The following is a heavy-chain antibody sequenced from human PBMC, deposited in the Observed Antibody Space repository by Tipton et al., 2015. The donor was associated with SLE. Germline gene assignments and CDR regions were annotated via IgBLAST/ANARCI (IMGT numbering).Heavy chain of an antibody. V-gene: IGHV4-34*01. J-gene: IGHJ4*02. CDR2: INHSGST. CDR1: GGSFSGYY. CDR3: ASLRTEYYYGSRADY. D-gene: IGHD3-10*01. Sequence: LRLSCAVYGGSFSGYYWSWIRQPPGKGLEWIGEINHSGSTNYNPSLKSRLTISVDTSKNQFSLKLRSVTAADTAVYYCASLRTEYYYGSRADYWGQGTLVTVSS.